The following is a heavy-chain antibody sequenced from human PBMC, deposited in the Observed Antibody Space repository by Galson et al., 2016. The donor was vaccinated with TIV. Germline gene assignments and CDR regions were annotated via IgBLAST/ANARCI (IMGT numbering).Heavy chain of an antibody. CDR2: IYPGDSDT. V-gene: IGHV5-51*03. CDR1: GYSFTGSW. D-gene: IGHD1-1*01. CDR3: ARRGREETNEGGLDV. J-gene: IGHJ6*02. Sequence: QTGAEVTKPGESLKISCKGSGYSFTGSWIDWVRQVPGKGLEWMGVIYPGDSDTKYSPAFHGHVTISVDTSISTAFLEWSSLKASDTAIYYWARRGREETNEGGLDVWGQGTTVTVSS.